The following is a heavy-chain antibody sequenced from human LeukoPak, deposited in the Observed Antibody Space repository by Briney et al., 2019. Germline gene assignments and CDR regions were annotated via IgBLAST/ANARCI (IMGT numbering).Heavy chain of an antibody. CDR2: IYSGGST. J-gene: IGHJ4*02. CDR1: GFTVSSNY. V-gene: IGHV3-66*02. CDR3: ARSVEMATIGFDY. D-gene: IGHD5-24*01. Sequence: GGSLRLSCAASGFTVSSNYMSWVRQAPGKGLEWVSVIYSGGSTYYADSVKGRFTISRDNSENTLYLQMNSLRAEDTAVYYCARSVEMATIGFDYWGQGTLVTVSS.